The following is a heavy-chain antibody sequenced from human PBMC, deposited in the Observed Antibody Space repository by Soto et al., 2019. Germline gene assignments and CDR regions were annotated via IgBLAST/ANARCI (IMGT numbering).Heavy chain of an antibody. J-gene: IGHJ5*02. CDR3: ASLRGLWFGRTNWLDP. D-gene: IGHD3-10*01. CDR2: INHSGST. Sequence: PSETLSLTCAVYGGSFSGYYWSWIRQPPGKGLEWIGEINHSGSTNYNPSLKSRVTISVDTSKNQFSLKLSSVTAADTAVYYCASLRGLWFGRTNWLDPWGQGTLVTVSS. CDR1: GGSFSGYY. V-gene: IGHV4-34*01.